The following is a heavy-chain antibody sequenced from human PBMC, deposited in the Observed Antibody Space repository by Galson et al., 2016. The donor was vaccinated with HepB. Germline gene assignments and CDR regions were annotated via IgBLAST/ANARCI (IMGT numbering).Heavy chain of an antibody. J-gene: IGHJ4*02. CDR2: IKPSSSST. CDR1: GYTFTRYY. Sequence: SVKVSCKASGYTFTRYYIHWVRQAPGQGLEWMGIIKPSSSSTTHAQKFQGRVTMTRDTSTSTVYMDLSSLRSEDTAVYYCARGGDYYESSGYYYAFDYWGQGTLVDVSS. CDR3: ARGGDYYESSGYYYAFDY. D-gene: IGHD3-22*01. V-gene: IGHV1-46*01.